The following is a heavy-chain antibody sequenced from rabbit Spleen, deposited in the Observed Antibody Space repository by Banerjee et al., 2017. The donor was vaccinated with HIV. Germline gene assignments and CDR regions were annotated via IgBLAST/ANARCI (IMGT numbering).Heavy chain of an antibody. V-gene: IGHV1S69*01. Sequence: KESGGGLVTPGGTLTLTCTVSGFSLSNFAVSWVRQAPGKGLEWIGIIDASGDIYYASRAKGRFTISKTSTTVDLKMTSPTTEDTATYFCARTHTDSSSYSVWGPGTLVTVS. CDR2: IDASGDI. CDR3: ARTHTDSSSYSV. CDR1: GFSLSNFA. J-gene: IGHJ3*01. D-gene: IGHD1-1*01.